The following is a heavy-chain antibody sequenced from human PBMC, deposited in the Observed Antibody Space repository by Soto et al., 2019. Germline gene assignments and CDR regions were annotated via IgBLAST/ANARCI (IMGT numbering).Heavy chain of an antibody. J-gene: IGHJ6*03. CDR1: GGSISTYY. V-gene: IGHV4-59*01. CDR3: ARDRRVERFEDPYPFYYCYYMDV. Sequence: QVQLQESGPGLVKPSETLSLTCTVSGGSISTYYWSWLRQPPGKGLEWIGYVFHSGTTSYNPSLQSRVTISVDTSTNQFSLRLSSVTAADTAVYYCARDRRVERFEDPYPFYYCYYMDVWGKGTTATVSS. CDR2: VFHSGTT. D-gene: IGHD3-10*01.